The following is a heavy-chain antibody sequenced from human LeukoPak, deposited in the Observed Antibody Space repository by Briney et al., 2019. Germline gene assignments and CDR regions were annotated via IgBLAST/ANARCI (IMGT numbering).Heavy chain of an antibody. CDR1: GGSISSSSYY. CDR2: IYYSGST. Sequence: SETLSLTCTVSGGSISSSSYYWGWIRQPPGKGLEWIGSIYYSGSTYYNPSLKSRVTISVDTSKNQFSLKLSSVTAADTAVYYCARRRFGYSGYDPHTFDYWGQGTLVTVSS. J-gene: IGHJ4*02. CDR3: ARRRFGYSGYDPHTFDY. D-gene: IGHD5-12*01. V-gene: IGHV4-39*01.